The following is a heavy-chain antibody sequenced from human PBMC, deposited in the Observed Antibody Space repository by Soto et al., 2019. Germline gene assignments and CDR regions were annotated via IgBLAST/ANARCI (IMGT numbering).Heavy chain of an antibody. V-gene: IGHV1-3*01. Sequence: ASVKVSCKASGYTFTSYGISWVRQAPGQGLEWMGWINAGNGNTKYSQKFQGRVTITRDTSASTAYMELSSLRSEDTAVYYCARGGGWYVWFDPWGQGTPVTVSS. D-gene: IGHD6-19*01. CDR2: INAGNGNT. J-gene: IGHJ5*02. CDR1: GYTFTSYG. CDR3: ARGGGWYVWFDP.